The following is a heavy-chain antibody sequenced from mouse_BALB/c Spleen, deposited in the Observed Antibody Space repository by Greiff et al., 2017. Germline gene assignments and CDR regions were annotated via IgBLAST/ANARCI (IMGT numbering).Heavy chain of an antibody. CDR2: ISYDGSN. V-gene: IGHV3-6*02. CDR3: ATMVTTFMDY. Sequence: EVKLLESGPGLVKPSQSLSLTCSVTGYSITSGYYWNWIRQFPGNKLEWMGYISYDGSNNYNPSLKNRISITRDTSKNQFFLKLNSVTTEDTATYYCATMVTTFMDYWGQGTSVTVSS. J-gene: IGHJ4*01. D-gene: IGHD2-1*01. CDR1: GYSITSGYY.